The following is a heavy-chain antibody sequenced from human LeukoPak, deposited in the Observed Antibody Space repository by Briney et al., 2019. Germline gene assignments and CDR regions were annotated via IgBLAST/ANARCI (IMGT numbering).Heavy chain of an antibody. CDR3: ARSYYYGGFNSSFGF. D-gene: IGHD3-10*01. Sequence: LRLSCAVSGLTFSNYGMHWVRQAPGKGLEWIGEINHRGTKRYNLSLQSGLVMSIDTTKNKFTLRPSSVTAADTATYYCARSYYYGGFNSSFGFWGQGTLVTASS. V-gene: IGHV4-34*01. CDR2: INHRGTK. CDR1: GLTFSNYG. J-gene: IGHJ4*02.